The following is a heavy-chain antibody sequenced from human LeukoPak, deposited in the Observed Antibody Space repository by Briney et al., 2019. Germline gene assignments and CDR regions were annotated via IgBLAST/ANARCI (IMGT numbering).Heavy chain of an antibody. V-gene: IGHV3-48*01. CDR2: ITLSSSSI. J-gene: IGHJ4*02. CDR3: AREPTYSSSWYTSCDY. D-gene: IGHD6-13*01. Sequence: GGSLRLSCAASGFTFSSYAMSWVRQAPGKGLEWVSYITLSSSSIYYADSVKGRFTISRDNAKNSLYLQMNSLRAEDTAVYYCAREPTYSSSWYTSCDYWGQGTLVTVSS. CDR1: GFTFSSYA.